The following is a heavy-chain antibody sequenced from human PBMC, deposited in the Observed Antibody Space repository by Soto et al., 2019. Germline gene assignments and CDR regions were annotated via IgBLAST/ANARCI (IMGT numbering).Heavy chain of an antibody. Sequence: SETLSLTCTVSGGSISSYYWSWIRQPPGKGLEWIGYIYYSGSTNYNPSLKSRVTISVDTSKNQFSLKLSSVTAGDTAVYYCARDYYGSGSYYNWFDPWGQGTLVTVSS. CDR3: ARDYYGSGSYYNWFDP. CDR1: GGSISSYY. CDR2: IYYSGST. D-gene: IGHD3-10*01. V-gene: IGHV4-59*01. J-gene: IGHJ5*02.